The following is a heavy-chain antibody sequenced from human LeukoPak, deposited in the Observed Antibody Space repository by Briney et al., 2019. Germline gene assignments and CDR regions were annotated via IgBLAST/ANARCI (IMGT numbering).Heavy chain of an antibody. CDR1: GFTFSSYW. J-gene: IGHJ4*02. V-gene: IGHV3-7*03. CDR3: ARVDEIYDILTPPPDY. D-gene: IGHD3-9*01. CDR2: IKQDGSEK. Sequence: AGGSLRLSCAASGFTFSSYWMSWVRQAPGKGLEWVANIKQDGSEKYYVDSVKGRFTISRDNAKNSLYLQMNSLRAEDTALYYCARVDEIYDILTPPPDYWGQGTLVTVSS.